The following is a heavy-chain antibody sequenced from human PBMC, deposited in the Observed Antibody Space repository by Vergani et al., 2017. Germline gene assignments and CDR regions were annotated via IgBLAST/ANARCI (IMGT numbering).Heavy chain of an antibody. CDR3: ARSIVSRNPPDYFDN. CDR1: GGSLSGSY. Sequence: QVQLQESGPGLVRPSETLSLTCTVSGGSLSGSYWNWIRQTPGGGLEWIGFVEDSGYFNYNPSLKTRVSMSSDTSNNQFSLMLSSVTVADTAVYYCARSIVSRNPPDYFDNWGQGTLVTVSS. CDR2: VEDSGYF. D-gene: IGHD1-14*01. J-gene: IGHJ4*02. V-gene: IGHV4-59*01.